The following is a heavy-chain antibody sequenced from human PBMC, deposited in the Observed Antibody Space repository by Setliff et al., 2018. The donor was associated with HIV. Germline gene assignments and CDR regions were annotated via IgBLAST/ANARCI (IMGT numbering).Heavy chain of an antibody. J-gene: IGHJ3*02. CDR3: ARDQDTAMVHDAFDI. V-gene: IGHV3-30*04. Sequence: LGGSLRLSCAASGFTFSNYAMHWVRQAPGKGLEWVAVISYDGSNKYSADSVKGRFTISRDNSKNTLYLQMNSLRAEDTAVYYCARDQDTAMVHDAFDIWGQGTMVTVSS. CDR2: ISYDGSNK. D-gene: IGHD5-18*01. CDR1: GFTFSNYA.